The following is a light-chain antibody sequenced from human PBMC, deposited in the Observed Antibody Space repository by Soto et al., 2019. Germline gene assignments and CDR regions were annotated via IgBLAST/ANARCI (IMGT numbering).Light chain of an antibody. V-gene: IGKV1-33*01. J-gene: IGKJ5*01. CDR3: QQYDNLPIT. CDR1: LDINNY. CDR2: DAA. Sequence: DTQMTHSPSSLYASVGARVTITCQATLDINNYLNWYQHKPGKAPQLLIYDAANLETVVPSRFSGSGSGTEFTFTSSSLQAEDIAEYYCQQYDNLPITFGQGTRLEIK.